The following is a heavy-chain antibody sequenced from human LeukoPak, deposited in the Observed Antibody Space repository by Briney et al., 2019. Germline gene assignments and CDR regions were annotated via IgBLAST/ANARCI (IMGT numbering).Heavy chain of an antibody. D-gene: IGHD6-13*01. V-gene: IGHV3-33*01. J-gene: IGHJ6*02. CDR3: ARDLSQLGIAAAHDYYYGMDV. CDR1: GFTFSSYG. CDR2: IWYDGSNK. Sequence: QPGRSLRLSCAASGFTFSSYGMHWVRQAPGKGLEWVAVIWYDGSNKYYADSVKGRFTISRDNSKNTLYLQMNSLRAEDTAVYYCARDLSQLGIAAAHDYYYGMDVWGQGTTVTVSS.